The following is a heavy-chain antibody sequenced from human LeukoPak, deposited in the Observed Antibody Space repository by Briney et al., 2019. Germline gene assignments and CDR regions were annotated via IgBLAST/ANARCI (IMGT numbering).Heavy chain of an antibody. CDR2: IYYSGST. CDR1: GGSISSSSYY. Sequence: SETLSLTCTVSGGSISSSSYYWGWIRQPPGKGLEWIGSIYYSGSTYYNPSLKSRVTISVDTSKNQFSLKLSSVTAADTAVYYCARGEYSSGWYVNWFDPWGQGTLVTVSS. V-gene: IGHV4-39*01. D-gene: IGHD6-19*01. J-gene: IGHJ5*02. CDR3: ARGEYSSGWYVNWFDP.